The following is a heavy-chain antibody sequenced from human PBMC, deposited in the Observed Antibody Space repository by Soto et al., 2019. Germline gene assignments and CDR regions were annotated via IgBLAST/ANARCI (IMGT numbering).Heavy chain of an antibody. V-gene: IGHV1-69*01. CDR2: IIPMFGTA. CDR3: ARAVCTSTNCYRRTLYYAMDV. Sequence: QVQLVQSGPEVKKPGSSVKVSCKASGGTFNIYAISWVRQAPGQGLEWMGGIIPMFGTATYAQKFQGRVTITADESTTTAYKELSSLSAEDTALYYCARAVCTSTNCYRRTLYYAMDVWGQGTTVTVSS. J-gene: IGHJ6*02. D-gene: IGHD2-2*01. CDR1: GGTFNIYA.